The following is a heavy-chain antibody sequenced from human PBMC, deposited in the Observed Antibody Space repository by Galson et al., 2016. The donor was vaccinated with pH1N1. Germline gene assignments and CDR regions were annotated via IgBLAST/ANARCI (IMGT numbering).Heavy chain of an antibody. V-gene: IGHV3-48*01. J-gene: IGHJ4*02. CDR3: VRDNWVLDY. CDR1: GFTFSDYS. D-gene: IGHD7-27*01. Sequence: SLRLSCAASGFTFSDYSMNWVRQAPGKGLEWLSYFGAGHDIYYEDSVKGRFTVSRDNARNSLYLQMNSLRAEETAVYYCVRDNWVLDYWGQGTLVTVSS. CDR2: FGAGHDI.